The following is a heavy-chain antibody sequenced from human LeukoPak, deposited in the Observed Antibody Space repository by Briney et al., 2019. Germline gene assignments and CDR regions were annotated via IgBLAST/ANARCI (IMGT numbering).Heavy chain of an antibody. Sequence: SVKVSCKASGYTFVSYDINWVRQATGQGPEWMGWMSPKSGNTGYAQKFQGRVTMTRDTSINTAYMELSGLISEDTAVYYCTRGPPNWGYDFWGQGTLVTVSS. CDR1: GYTFVSYD. CDR3: TRGPPNWGYDF. J-gene: IGHJ4*02. V-gene: IGHV1-8*01. CDR2: MSPKSGNT. D-gene: IGHD7-27*01.